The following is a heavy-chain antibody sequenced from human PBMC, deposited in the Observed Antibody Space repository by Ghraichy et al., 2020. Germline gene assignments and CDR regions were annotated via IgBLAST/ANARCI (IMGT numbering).Heavy chain of an antibody. CDR3: ARSSPADPGAYDI. V-gene: IGHV4-39*07. CDR1: GGSVSTTNYY. CDR2: IYYNGIT. J-gene: IGHJ3*02. Sequence: ETLSLTCTVSGGSVSTTNYYWGWIRQPPGKGLEWVASIYYNGITYYNPSLKSRVTISIDTSKNQFSLKLDSVTAAHTAVYFCARSSPADPGAYDIWGQGTMVTVSS.